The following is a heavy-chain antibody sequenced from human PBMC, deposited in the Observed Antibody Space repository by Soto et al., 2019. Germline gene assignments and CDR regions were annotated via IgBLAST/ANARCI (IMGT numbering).Heavy chain of an antibody. D-gene: IGHD5-18*01. CDR2: ISSSSSYI. J-gene: IGHJ6*02. V-gene: IGHV3-21*01. Sequence: WRSLRVSCSASVFTFSSYSMNWFRQAPGKGLEWVSSISSSSSYIYYADSVKGRFTISRDNAKNSLYLQMNSLRAEDTAVYYCAREGGEYTAIVTYYGMDVWGQGTTVTVSS. CDR3: AREGGEYTAIVTYYGMDV. CDR1: VFTFSSYS.